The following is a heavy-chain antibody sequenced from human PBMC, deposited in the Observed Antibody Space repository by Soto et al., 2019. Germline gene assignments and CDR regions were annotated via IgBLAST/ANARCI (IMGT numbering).Heavy chain of an antibody. D-gene: IGHD3-22*01. CDR2: ISWDDDR. CDR1: GVSLSTIGVG. J-gene: IGHJ4*02. V-gene: IGHV2-5*02. Sequence: SGPTLVNPTQTLTLTCSFSGVSLSTIGVGVGWIRQPPGKALEWLALISWDDDRRYSPSLKSMHTITTDTSKNQVVLTMTNMDPVDTATYYCAHATKYYYDSSGYYRVYFDYWGQGTLVTVSS. CDR3: AHATKYYYDSSGYYRVYFDY.